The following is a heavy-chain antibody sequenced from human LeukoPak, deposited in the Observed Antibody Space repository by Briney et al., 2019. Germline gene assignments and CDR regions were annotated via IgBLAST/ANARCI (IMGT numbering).Heavy chain of an antibody. CDR3: ARGHYDYVWGSYRPSSDY. D-gene: IGHD3-16*02. V-gene: IGHV1-8*01. CDR1: GYTFTSYD. CDR2: MNPNSGNT. J-gene: IGHJ4*02. Sequence: GASVKVSCKASGYTFTSYDINWVRQATGQGLEWMGWMNPNSGNTGYAQKFQGRVTMTRNTSISTAYMELSSLRSEDTAVYYCARGHYDYVWGSYRPSSDYWGQGPWSPSPQ.